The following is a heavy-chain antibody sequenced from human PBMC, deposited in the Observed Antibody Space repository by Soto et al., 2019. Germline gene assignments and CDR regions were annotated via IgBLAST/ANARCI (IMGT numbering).Heavy chain of an antibody. J-gene: IGHJ6*03. Sequence: GASVKVSCKASGYTFTSYGISWVRQAPGQGLEWMGWISAYNGNTNYAQKLQGRVTMTTDTSTSTAYMELRSLRSDDTAVYYCARNYDFWSAFPPYYYMDVWGKGTTVTVSS. D-gene: IGHD3-3*01. V-gene: IGHV1-18*01. CDR2: ISAYNGNT. CDR1: GYTFTSYG. CDR3: ARNYDFWSAFPPYYYMDV.